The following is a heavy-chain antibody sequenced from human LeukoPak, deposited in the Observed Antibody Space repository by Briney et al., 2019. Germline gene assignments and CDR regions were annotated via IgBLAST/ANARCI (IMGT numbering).Heavy chain of an antibody. CDR2: IIPIFGTA. Sequence: GASVKVSCKASGGTFSSYAISWVRQAPGQGLEWMGRIIPIFGTANYAQKFQGRVTTTTDESTSTAYMELSSLRSEDTAVYYCARGLAYCGGDCHVLFDYWGQGTLVTVSS. CDR3: ARGLAYCGGDCHVLFDY. V-gene: IGHV1-69*05. D-gene: IGHD2-21*02. J-gene: IGHJ4*02. CDR1: GGTFSSYA.